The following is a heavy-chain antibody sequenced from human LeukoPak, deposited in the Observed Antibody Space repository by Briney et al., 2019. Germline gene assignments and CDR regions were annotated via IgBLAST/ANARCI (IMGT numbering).Heavy chain of an antibody. CDR2: IPYDGSNK. D-gene: IGHD3-16*01. V-gene: IGHV3-30-3*01. CDR1: GFTFSSYA. J-gene: IGHJ4*02. Sequence: GGSLRLSCAASGFTFSSYAMHWVRQAPGKGLEWVAVIPYDGSNKYYADSVKGRFTISRDNSKNTLYLQMNSLRAEDTAVYYCARTSRSEGGLFDYWGQGTLVTVSS. CDR3: ARTSRSEGGLFDY.